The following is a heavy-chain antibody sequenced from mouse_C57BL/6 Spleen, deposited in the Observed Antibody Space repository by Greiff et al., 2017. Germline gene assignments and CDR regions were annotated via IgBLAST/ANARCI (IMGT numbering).Heavy chain of an antibody. CDR2: IYPGDGDT. J-gene: IGHJ4*01. Sequence: QVQLQQSGPELVKPGASVKISCKASGYAFSSSWMNWVKQRPGKGLEWIGRIYPGDGDTNYNGKFKGKATLTADKSSSTAYMQLSSLTSEDSAVYFCARDYYDLGYAMDYWGQGTSGTVSS. D-gene: IGHD2-4*01. CDR3: ARDYYDLGYAMDY. CDR1: GYAFSSSW. V-gene: IGHV1-82*01.